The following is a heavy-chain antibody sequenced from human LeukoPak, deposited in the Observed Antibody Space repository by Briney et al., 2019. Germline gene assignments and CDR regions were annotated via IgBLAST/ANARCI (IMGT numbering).Heavy chain of an antibody. D-gene: IGHD2-2*01. CDR1: GFTFSDYY. CDR2: ISSSSSYT. J-gene: IGHJ4*02. V-gene: IGHV3-11*06. CDR3: ARSVVVPAAIADRVYYFDY. Sequence: GGSLRLSCAASGFTFSDYYMSWIRQAPGKGLEWVSYISSSSSYTNYADSVKGRFTISRDNAKNPLYLQMNSLRAEDTAVYYCARSVVVPAAIADRVYYFDYWGQGTLVTVSS.